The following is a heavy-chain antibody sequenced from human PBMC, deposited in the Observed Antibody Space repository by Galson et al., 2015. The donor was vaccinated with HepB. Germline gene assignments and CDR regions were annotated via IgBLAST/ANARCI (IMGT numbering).Heavy chain of an antibody. D-gene: IGHD2-2*01. J-gene: IGHJ6*02. CDR2: IIPIFGIA. Sequence: SVKVSCKASGGTFSSYAISWVRQAPGQGLEWMGGIIPIFGIANYAQKFQGRVTITADESTSTAYMELSSLRSEDTAVYYCASPSTPTVVVVPAAMYTPYYYYGMDVWGQGTTVTVSS. CDR3: ASPSTPTVVVVPAAMYTPYYYYGMDV. V-gene: IGHV1-69*13. CDR1: GGTFSSYA.